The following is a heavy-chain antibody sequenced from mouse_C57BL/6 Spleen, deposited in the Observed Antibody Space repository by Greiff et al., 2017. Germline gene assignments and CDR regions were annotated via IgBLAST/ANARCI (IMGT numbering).Heavy chain of an antibody. CDR2: IYPSDSET. CDR1: GYTFTSYW. CDR3: ARPGYSNDVAMDY. Sequence: QVQLQQPGAELVRPGSSVKLSCKASGYTFTSYWMDWVKQRPGQGLEWIGNIYPSDSETHYNQKFKDKATLTVDKSSSTAYMQLSSLTSEDSAVYYCARPGYSNDVAMDYWGQGTSVTVSS. D-gene: IGHD2-12*01. J-gene: IGHJ4*01. V-gene: IGHV1-61*01.